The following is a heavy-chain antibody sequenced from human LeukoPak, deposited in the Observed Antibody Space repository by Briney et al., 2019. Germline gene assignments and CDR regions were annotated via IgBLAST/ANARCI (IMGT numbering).Heavy chain of an antibody. CDR2: INQDGTEK. D-gene: IGHD5-12*01. J-gene: IGHJ4*02. Sequence: GGSLRLSCAASGFTFSTYWMTWVRQAPGKGLEWVANINQDGTEKYYVDSVKGRFTISRDNAKNSLYLQMNSLRAEDTAVYYCARDLTISGAGSGYEKEADYWGQGTLVTVSS. V-gene: IGHV3-7*01. CDR3: ARDLTISGAGSGYEKEADY. CDR1: GFTFSTYW.